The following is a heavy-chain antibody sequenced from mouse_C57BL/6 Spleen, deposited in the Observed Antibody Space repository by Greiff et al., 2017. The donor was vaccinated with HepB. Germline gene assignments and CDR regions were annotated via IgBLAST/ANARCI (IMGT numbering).Heavy chain of an antibody. D-gene: IGHD2-4*01. J-gene: IGHJ3*01. Sequence: QVQLKQSGAELVKPGASVKLSCKASGYTFTEYTIHWVKQRSGQGLEWIGWFYPGSGSIKYNEKFKDKATLTADKSSSTVYMELSRLTSEDSAVYFCARHEDYDYDVPAWFAYWGQGTLVTVSA. V-gene: IGHV1-62-2*01. CDR2: FYPGSGSI. CDR3: ARHEDYDYDVPAWFAY. CDR1: GYTFTEYT.